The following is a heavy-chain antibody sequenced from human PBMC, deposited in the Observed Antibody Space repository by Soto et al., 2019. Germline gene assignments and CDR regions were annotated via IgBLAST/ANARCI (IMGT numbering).Heavy chain of an antibody. J-gene: IGHJ4*02. Sequence: QVQLQESGPGLVKPSQTLSLICTVSGGSINSGGYYWSWIRQHPGKGLEWIGYIYYSGSTYYNPFLMSLVTISSSASDNQFSPKLTAVTTADTAGDFFARAYRQSAHSSSWVFDSWGQGTLVNVSS. CDR2: IYYSGST. CDR1: GGSINSGGYY. V-gene: IGHV4-31*01. D-gene: IGHD6-13*01. CDR3: ARAYRQSAHSSSWVFDS.